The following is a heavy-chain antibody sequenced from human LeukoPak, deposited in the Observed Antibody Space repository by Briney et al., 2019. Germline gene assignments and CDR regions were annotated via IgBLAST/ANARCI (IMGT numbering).Heavy chain of an antibody. CDR2: VYYTGRT. J-gene: IGHJ3*02. Sequence: SETLSLTCSVSGGSISPNYWTWIRQSPQRGLEWIGYVYYTGRTRYNPSLQSRLTISLDTSNSHFSLQLSSVTAADTAVYYCARLLDNDNSSAPDTFDIWGQGTTVTVSS. CDR3: ARLLDNDNSSAPDTFDI. V-gene: IGHV4-59*08. CDR1: GGSISPNY. D-gene: IGHD3-22*01.